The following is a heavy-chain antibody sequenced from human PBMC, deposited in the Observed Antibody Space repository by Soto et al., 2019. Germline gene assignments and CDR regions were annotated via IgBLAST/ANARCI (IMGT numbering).Heavy chain of an antibody. V-gene: IGHV1-24*01. CDR1: GYTLTELS. D-gene: IGHD2-15*01. Sequence: ASVKVSCKVSGYTLTELSMHWVRQAPGKGLEWMGGFDPEDGETIYAQKFQGRVTMTEDTSTDTAYMELSSLRSEDTAVYYRATDPLGYCSGGSCLTWGQGTLVTVPQ. CDR3: ATDPLGYCSGGSCLT. CDR2: FDPEDGET. J-gene: IGHJ5*02.